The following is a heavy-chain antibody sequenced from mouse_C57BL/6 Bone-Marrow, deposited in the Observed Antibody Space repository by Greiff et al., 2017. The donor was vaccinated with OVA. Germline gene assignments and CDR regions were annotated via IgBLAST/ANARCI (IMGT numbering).Heavy chain of an antibody. CDR3: ASDGYLDY. Sequence: EVKVEESGGGLVKPGGSLKLSCAASGFTFSDYGMHWVRQAPEKGLEWVAYISSGSSTIYYADTVKGRFTISRDNAKNTLFLQMTSLRSEDTAMYYCASDGYLDYWGQGTTLTVSS. J-gene: IGHJ2*01. CDR2: ISSGSSTI. V-gene: IGHV5-17*01. D-gene: IGHD2-3*01. CDR1: GFTFSDYG.